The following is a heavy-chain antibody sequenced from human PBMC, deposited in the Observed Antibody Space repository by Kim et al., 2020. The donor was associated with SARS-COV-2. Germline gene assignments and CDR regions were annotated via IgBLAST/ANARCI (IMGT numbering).Heavy chain of an antibody. J-gene: IGHJ6*02. D-gene: IGHD3-10*01. V-gene: IGHV4-39*01. CDR1: GGSISSSSYY. CDR3: ATPLVWFGEQYYYGMDV. Sequence: SETLSLTCTVSGGSISSSSYYWGWIRQPPGQGLEWIGSIYYSGSTYYNPAINSRVTIAVDPSKNQYSLMLSSVTAADTAGYYSATPLVWFGEQYYYGMDVWGQGTTVTVSS. CDR2: IYYSGST.